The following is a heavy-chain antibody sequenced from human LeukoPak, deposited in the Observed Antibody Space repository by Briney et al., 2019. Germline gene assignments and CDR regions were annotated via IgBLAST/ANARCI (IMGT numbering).Heavy chain of an antibody. CDR3: ARTYSGSRGWFDL. CDR2: IYYSETP. D-gene: IGHD6-13*01. CDR1: GGSVSSSYY. J-gene: IGHJ5*02. V-gene: IGHV4-61*01. Sequence: PSETLSLTCSVSGGSVSSSYYWSWIRQPPGKGLEWIGYIYYSETPNYNPSLKSRVTISEDMSKNQFSLKLYSVTAADTAVYYCARTYSGSRGWFDLWGQGTQVTVSS.